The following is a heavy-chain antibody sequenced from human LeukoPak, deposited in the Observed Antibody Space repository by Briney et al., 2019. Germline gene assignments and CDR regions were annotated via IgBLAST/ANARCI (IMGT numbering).Heavy chain of an antibody. CDR3: ARDFGSVGYDILTGYYGFGAFDI. J-gene: IGHJ3*02. Sequence: SETLSLTCTVSGGSISSYYWSWIRQPPGKGLEWIGYIYYSGSTNYNPSPKSRVTISVDTSKNQFSLKLSSVTAADTAVYYCARDFGSVGYDILTGYYGFGAFDIWGQGTMVTVSS. CDR2: IYYSGST. CDR1: GGSISSYY. D-gene: IGHD3-9*01. V-gene: IGHV4-59*01.